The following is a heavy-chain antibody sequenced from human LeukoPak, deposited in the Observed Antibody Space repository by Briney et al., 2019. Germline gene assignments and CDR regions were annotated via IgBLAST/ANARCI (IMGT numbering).Heavy chain of an antibody. V-gene: IGHV4-59*01. D-gene: IGHD1-1*01. Sequence: SETLPLTCTVSGGSINSYYWNWIRQSPGQGLEWIGFIYSAGSTNYNPSLKSRVAISVDTSQNQFSLKLYSVTAADTAVYYCARGGTTTWRIGYYFDYWGQGALVTVSS. CDR1: GGSINSYY. J-gene: IGHJ4*02. CDR2: IYSAGST. CDR3: ARGGTTTWRIGYYFDY.